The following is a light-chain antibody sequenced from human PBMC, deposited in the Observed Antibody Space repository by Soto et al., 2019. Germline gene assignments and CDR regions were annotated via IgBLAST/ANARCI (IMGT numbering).Light chain of an antibody. J-gene: IGKJ5*01. Sequence: DIQMTQSPSSLSASVGDRVTITCQARQDISNYLNWYQQKPGKAPKLLIYDASNLETVVPSRFSGSGSGTDFTFTISSLQPEDIATYYCQQYDNLLRGITFGQGTRLEIK. CDR2: DAS. V-gene: IGKV1-33*01. CDR1: QDISNY. CDR3: QQYDNLLRGIT.